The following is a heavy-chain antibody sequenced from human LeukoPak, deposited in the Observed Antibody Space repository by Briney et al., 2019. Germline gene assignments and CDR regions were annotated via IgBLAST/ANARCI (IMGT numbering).Heavy chain of an antibody. CDR1: GYTVTSYA. J-gene: IGHJ5*02. Sequence: GASVKVSCKASGYTVTSYAMDWVGQAPGQRLEGRGWINAGNGNTKYSQKFQGRVTITRDTSASTAYMELSSLRSEDTAVYYCARDPSDLLWFGELFVWFDPWGQGTLVTVSS. CDR3: ARDPSDLLWFGELFVWFDP. V-gene: IGHV1-3*01. D-gene: IGHD3-10*01. CDR2: INAGNGNT.